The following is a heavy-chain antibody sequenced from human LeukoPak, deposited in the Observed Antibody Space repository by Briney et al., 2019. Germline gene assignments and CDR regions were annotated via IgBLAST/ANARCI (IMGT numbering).Heavy chain of an antibody. D-gene: IGHD2-15*01. V-gene: IGHV4-59*12. J-gene: IGHJ4*02. Sequence: PSETLSLTCAVYGGSFSGYYWSWIRQPPGKGLEWIGYIYHSGSTNYNPSLKSRVTISVDTSKNQFSLKLSSVTAADTAVYYCARGGNSDYWGQGTLVTVSS. CDR3: ARGGNSDY. CDR2: IYHSGST. CDR1: GGSFSGYY.